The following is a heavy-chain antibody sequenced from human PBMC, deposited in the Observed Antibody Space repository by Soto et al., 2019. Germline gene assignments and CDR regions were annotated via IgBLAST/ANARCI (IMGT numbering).Heavy chain of an antibody. V-gene: IGHV3-33*01. D-gene: IGHD3-3*01. CDR2: IWADGNHK. CDR3: VRERGHFYDFDI. J-gene: IGHJ3*02. CDR1: GFTFKNYG. Sequence: QVQLLDSGGGVVQPGRSLRLSCAASGFTFKNYGMHWVRQAPGKGLEWVAVIWADGNHKFYAESVKGRVTIFRDDSRDSLNRQIDSLRVEDSAMYYGVRERGHFYDFDIWGRGTMVTVSS.